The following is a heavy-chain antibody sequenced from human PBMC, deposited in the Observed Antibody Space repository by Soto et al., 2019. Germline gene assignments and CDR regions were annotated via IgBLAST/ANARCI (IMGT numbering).Heavy chain of an antibody. Sequence: GGSLRLSCAASGFTFSSYGMHWVRQAPGKGLEWVAVIWYDGSNKYYADSVKGRFTISRDNSKNTLYLQMNSLRAEDTAVYYCARDPGGSSSWYIYYYYYYGMDGWGQGTTVTVSS. CDR3: ARDPGGSSSWYIYYYYYYGMDG. CDR1: GFTFSSYG. D-gene: IGHD6-13*01. CDR2: IWYDGSNK. J-gene: IGHJ6*02. V-gene: IGHV3-33*01.